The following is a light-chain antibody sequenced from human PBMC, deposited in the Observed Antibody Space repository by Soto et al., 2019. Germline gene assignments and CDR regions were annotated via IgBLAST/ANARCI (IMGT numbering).Light chain of an antibody. J-gene: IGLJ3*02. Sequence: QSVLTQPPSASGTPGQRVTISCSGSGSSIGTNTVNWYRQLPGTAPKLLIYGNNQRPSWGPDRFSGSKSGTSASLAISGLQSEDEAEYYCAAWDGSLNNVLFGGGTKLTVL. CDR3: AAWDGSLNNVL. CDR1: GSSIGTNT. V-gene: IGLV1-44*01. CDR2: GNN.